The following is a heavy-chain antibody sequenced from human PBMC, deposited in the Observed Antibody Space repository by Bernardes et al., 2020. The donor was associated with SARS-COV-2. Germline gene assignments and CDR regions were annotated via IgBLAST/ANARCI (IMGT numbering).Heavy chain of an antibody. CDR1: GGSVISSSYY. CDR3: ARHQRGRITEIETLNY. D-gene: IGHD1-20*01. V-gene: IGHV4-39*01. J-gene: IGHJ4*02. CDR2: VYYGGTT. Sequence: SETLSLTCTVSGGSVISSSYYWAWIRQPPGKGLEWIGSVYYGGTTYYTPSLRSRVTISVDTPKNQFSLKLSSVTAADTAVYYCARHQRGRITEIETLNYWGQGTLVTVSS.